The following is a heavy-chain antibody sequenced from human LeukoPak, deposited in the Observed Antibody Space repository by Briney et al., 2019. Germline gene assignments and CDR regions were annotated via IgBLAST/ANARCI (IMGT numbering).Heavy chain of an antibody. Sequence: GGSLRLSCAASGFTFDDYAMHWVRQAPEKGLEWVSGISWNSGSIGYADSVKGRFTISRDNAKNSLYLQMNSLRAEDTALYYCAKDTSGSSSPGVFDYWGQGTLVTVSS. CDR2: ISWNSGSI. CDR1: GFTFDDYA. D-gene: IGHD6-6*01. CDR3: AKDTSGSSSPGVFDY. J-gene: IGHJ4*02. V-gene: IGHV3-9*01.